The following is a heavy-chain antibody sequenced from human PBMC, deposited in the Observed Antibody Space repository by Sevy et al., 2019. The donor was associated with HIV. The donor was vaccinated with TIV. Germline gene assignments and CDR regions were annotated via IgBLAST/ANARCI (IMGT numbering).Heavy chain of an antibody. D-gene: IGHD5-12*01. V-gene: IGHV3-7*01. Sequence: GGSLRLSCAASGFTFSRYWMSWVRRAPGKGLEWVANIKQDGSEKYDVDSVKGRFTISRDNAKKSLFLQMNSLRAEDTAVYYCVKNRDDSSGFGMDVWGQGTTVTVSS. J-gene: IGHJ6*02. CDR1: GFTFSRYW. CDR2: IKQDGSEK. CDR3: VKNRDDSSGFGMDV.